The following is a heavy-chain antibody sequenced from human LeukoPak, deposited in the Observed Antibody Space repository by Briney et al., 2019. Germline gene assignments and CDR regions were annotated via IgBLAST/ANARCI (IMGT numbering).Heavy chain of an antibody. V-gene: IGHV1-18*01. J-gene: IGHJ6*02. CDR1: GYTFTSYG. CDR2: INTNDGNT. CDR3: ARHIYSNFELVWYLGMDV. D-gene: IGHD4-11*01. Sequence: ASVKVSCKASGYTFTSYGISWVRQAPGQGLEWMGWINTNDGNTNHAQMLQGRVSMTTDTSTSTAYMELRSLRSDDTAVYYCARHIYSNFELVWYLGMDVWGQGTTVTVSS.